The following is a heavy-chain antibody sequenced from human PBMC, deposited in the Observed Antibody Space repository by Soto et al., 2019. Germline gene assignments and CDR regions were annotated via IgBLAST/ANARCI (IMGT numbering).Heavy chain of an antibody. Sequence: GSLRLSCEASGHNFNRNGMHWVRQAPGKGLEWVALISYDGSNEFYTDSVKGRFTISRDNLKNTLYLQMNSLRPEDTAVYYCAGYSGYDSGSTLCFYYYGLDVWGQGTTATVSS. D-gene: IGHD5-12*01. J-gene: IGHJ6*02. CDR3: AGYSGYDSGSTLCFYYYGLDV. CDR2: ISYDGSNE. V-gene: IGHV3-30*03. CDR1: GHNFNRNG.